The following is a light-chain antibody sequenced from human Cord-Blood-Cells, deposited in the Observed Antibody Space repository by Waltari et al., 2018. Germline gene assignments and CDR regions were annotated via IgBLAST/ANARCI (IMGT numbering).Light chain of an antibody. J-gene: IGKJ1*01. V-gene: IGKV3-11*01. CDR3: QQRSDWPPWT. Sequence: EIVLTQSPATLSLSPGERATLPCRASQSVSSYLAWYQQKPGQAPRLLIYDASIRATGSPARFSGSGSGTDFTLTISILEPEDFAVYYCQQRSDWPPWTFGQGTKVEIK. CDR1: QSVSSY. CDR2: DAS.